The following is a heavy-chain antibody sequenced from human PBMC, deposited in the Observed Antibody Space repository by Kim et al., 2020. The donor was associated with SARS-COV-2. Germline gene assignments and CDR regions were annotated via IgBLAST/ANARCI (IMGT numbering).Heavy chain of an antibody. V-gene: IGHV1-2*02. Sequence: AKKFQGRVTMTRDTSISTAYMELSRLRSDDTAVYYCARDRNRGAMVTLGYWGQGTLVTVSS. CDR3: ARDRNRGAMVTLGY. J-gene: IGHJ4*02. D-gene: IGHD5-18*01.